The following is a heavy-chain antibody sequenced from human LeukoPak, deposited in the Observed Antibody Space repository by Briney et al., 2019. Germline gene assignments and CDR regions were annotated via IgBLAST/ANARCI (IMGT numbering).Heavy chain of an antibody. CDR2: ISYDGSNK. V-gene: IGHV3-30*04. CDR1: GFTFSTSN. CDR3: ARGPLRDVNF. D-gene: IGHD3-16*01. Sequence: GGSLRLSCAASGFTFSTSNMHWVRQAPGKGLEWVSFISYDGSNKKEADSVKGRFTISRDNSKNTLYLQMNSLRAADTAVYYCARGPLRDVNFWCQGILVTVSS. J-gene: IGHJ4*02.